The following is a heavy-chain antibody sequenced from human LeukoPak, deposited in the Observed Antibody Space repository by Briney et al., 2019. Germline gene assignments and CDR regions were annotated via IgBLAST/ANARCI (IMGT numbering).Heavy chain of an antibody. V-gene: IGHV3-48*01. Sequence: GGSPRLSCAASGFTFSSFSMNWVRQAPGKGLEWVCYISSASLAIYYADSVKGRFTISRDNAKDSLYLQVNSLRAEDAAVYYCARSGHYGAGTYYSLNGFDPWGQGTLVTVSS. J-gene: IGHJ5*02. CDR3: ARSGHYGAGTYYSLNGFDP. D-gene: IGHD3-10*01. CDR1: GFTFSSFS. CDR2: ISSASLAI.